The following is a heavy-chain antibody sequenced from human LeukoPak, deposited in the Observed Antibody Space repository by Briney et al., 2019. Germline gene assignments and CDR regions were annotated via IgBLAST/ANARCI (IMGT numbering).Heavy chain of an antibody. CDR1: GYTFTGYY. D-gene: IGHD3-16*02. CDR3: ARGRSRIMITFGGVIAPSFDY. J-gene: IGHJ4*02. Sequence: GASVKVSCKASGYTFTGYYMHWVRQAPGQGLEWMGWINPNSGGTNYAQKFQGRVTMTRDTSISTAYMELSRLRSDDTAVYYCARGRSRIMITFGGVIAPSFDYWGQGTLVTVST. CDR2: INPNSGGT. V-gene: IGHV1-2*02.